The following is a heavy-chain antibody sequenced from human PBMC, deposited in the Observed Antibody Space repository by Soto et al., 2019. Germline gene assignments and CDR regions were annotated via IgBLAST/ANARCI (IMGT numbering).Heavy chain of an antibody. Sequence: QVQLVQSGAEVKRPGSSVKVSCKASGATSASIFLTWGRQAPELGLEWMGRVNPILSMSNYAQRFQGRVTMTADKSTSTAYMELSGLRSEDTAMYYCATSYGSGYRAFDYWGQGALVTVSS. CDR3: ATSYGSGYRAFDY. J-gene: IGHJ4*02. D-gene: IGHD3-10*01. CDR2: VNPILSMS. V-gene: IGHV1-69*04. CDR1: GATSASI.